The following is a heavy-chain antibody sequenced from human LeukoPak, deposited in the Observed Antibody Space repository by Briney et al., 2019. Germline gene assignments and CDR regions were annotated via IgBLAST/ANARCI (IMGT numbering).Heavy chain of an antibody. D-gene: IGHD4-17*01. CDR2: ISAYNGNT. CDR1: GYTFTNYG. J-gene: IGHJ1*01. Sequence: ASVNETCKASGYTFTNYGISWVRQAPGQGLEWMGWISAYNGNTNYAQKLQGRVTMTTDTSTSTAYMELRSLRSDDTAVYYCARTYGDNAAYSQHWGQGPVVTVSS. CDR3: ARTYGDNAAYSQH. V-gene: IGHV1-18*01.